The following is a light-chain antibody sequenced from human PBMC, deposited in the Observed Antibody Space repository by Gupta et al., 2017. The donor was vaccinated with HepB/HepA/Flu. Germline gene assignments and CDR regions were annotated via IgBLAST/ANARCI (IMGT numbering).Light chain of an antibody. J-gene: IGKJ1*01. CDR3: QQYYNRPQT. CDR1: QSVSSN. V-gene: IGKV3-15*01. CDR2: AKS. Sequence: EIVMTQSPVTLSVSPGETATLSCRASQSVSSNLAWYQQKPGQAPSLLLYAKSTRATGVPARFYGSGSGTEFTLTISSLQSEDFAVYFCQQYYNRPQTFGQGTKVEIK.